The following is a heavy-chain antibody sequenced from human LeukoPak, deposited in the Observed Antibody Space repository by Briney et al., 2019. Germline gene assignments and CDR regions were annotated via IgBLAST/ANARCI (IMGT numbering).Heavy chain of an antibody. V-gene: IGHV1-46*01. D-gene: IGHD1-14*01. CDR2: INPSGGDT. Sequence: ASVKVSCKASGYTFTSYYMHWVRPAPGQGLEWMGIINPSGGDTSYAQKFQGRLTMTRDTSTNTVYMELTNLRSEDTAVYYCAREVMDNLRFDYWGQGTLVTVSS. CDR3: AREVMDNLRFDY. J-gene: IGHJ4*02. CDR1: GYTFTSYY.